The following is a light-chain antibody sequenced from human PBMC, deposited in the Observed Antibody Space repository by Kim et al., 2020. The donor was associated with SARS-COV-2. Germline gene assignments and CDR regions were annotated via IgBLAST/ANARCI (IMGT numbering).Light chain of an antibody. V-gene: IGKV3-20*01. J-gene: IGKJ1*01. CDR1: RSVNNDY. CDR2: GAS. Sequence: EIVLTQSPGTLSLSPGERATLSCRASRSVNNDYLAWYQHKPGQTPRLLIFGASKRATGIPDRFSGSGSGTDFTLTISRLEPEEFAVYYCQQYGSSPGTFGQGTKVDIK. CDR3: QQYGSSPGT.